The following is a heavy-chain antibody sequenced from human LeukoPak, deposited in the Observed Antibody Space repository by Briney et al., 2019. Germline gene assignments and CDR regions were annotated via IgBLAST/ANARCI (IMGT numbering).Heavy chain of an antibody. J-gene: IGHJ4*02. V-gene: IGHV3-30*02. Sequence: GGSLRLSCAASGFTFNSYGIHWVRQAPGKGLEWVAFIRYDGSSKYYVDSVKGRFTISRDNSKNTLYLQMNSLRAEDTAVYYRAKDLTRSRLWTTKSTGFDYWGQGTLVTVSS. D-gene: IGHD2-21*01. CDR1: GFTFNSYG. CDR3: AKDLTRSRLWTTKSTGFDY. CDR2: IRYDGSSK.